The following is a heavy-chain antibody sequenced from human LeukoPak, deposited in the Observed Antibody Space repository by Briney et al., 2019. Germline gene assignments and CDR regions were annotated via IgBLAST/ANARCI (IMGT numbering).Heavy chain of an antibody. CDR3: ARHTYSSSSPFDF. D-gene: IGHD6-6*01. Sequence: ASETLSLTCTVSGGSISRYYWSWIRQPPGKGLAWIGYIHSSGSTNYNPALKSRVTILVDTSKNQFSLKLTSVTAAGTAVYYCARHTYSSSSPFDFWGQGTLVTVSS. CDR1: GGSISRYY. J-gene: IGHJ4*02. CDR2: IHSSGST. V-gene: IGHV4-59*08.